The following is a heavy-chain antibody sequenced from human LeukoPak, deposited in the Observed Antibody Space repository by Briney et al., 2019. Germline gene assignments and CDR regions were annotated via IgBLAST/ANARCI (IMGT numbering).Heavy chain of an antibody. CDR1: GFTFRTFW. V-gene: IGHV3-7*01. CDR3: AKDQWELRAFFDY. D-gene: IGHD1-26*01. CDR2: IKQDGYEK. J-gene: IGHJ4*02. Sequence: GGSLRLSCAVSGFTFRTFWMAWVRQAPGKGLEWVATIKQDGYEKHYVDSVRGRFTISRDNAKNLLYLQMNSLRAEDTAVYYCAKDQWELRAFFDYWGQGTLVTVSS.